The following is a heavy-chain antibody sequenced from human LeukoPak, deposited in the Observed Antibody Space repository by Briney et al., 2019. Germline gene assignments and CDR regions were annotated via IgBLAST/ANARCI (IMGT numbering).Heavy chain of an antibody. V-gene: IGHV3-11*04. CDR1: GFTFSDYY. D-gene: IGHD6-19*01. CDR3: ARGLAGTDAFDI. Sequence: PGESLRLSCAASGFTFSDYYMSWIRQAPGKGLELVSYIGSSGSTIYYADSVKGRFTISRDNAKNSLYLQMNSLRAEDTAVYYCARGLAGTDAFDIWGQGTMLTVSS. CDR2: IGSSGSTI. J-gene: IGHJ3*02.